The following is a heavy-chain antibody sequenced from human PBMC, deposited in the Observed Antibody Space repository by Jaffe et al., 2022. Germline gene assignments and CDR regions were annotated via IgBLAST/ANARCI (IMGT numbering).Heavy chain of an antibody. CDR1: GFTFSSYG. V-gene: IGHV3-30*02. J-gene: IGHJ4*02. D-gene: IGHD3-3*01. Sequence: QVQLVESGGGVVQPGGSLRLSCAASGFTFSSYGMHWVRQAPGKGLEWVAFIRYDGSNKYYADSVKGRFTISRDNSKNTLYLQMNSLRAEDTAVYYCAKDLPDFWSGYWSGYFDYWGQGTLVTVSS. CDR3: AKDLPDFWSGYWSGYFDY. CDR2: IRYDGSNK.